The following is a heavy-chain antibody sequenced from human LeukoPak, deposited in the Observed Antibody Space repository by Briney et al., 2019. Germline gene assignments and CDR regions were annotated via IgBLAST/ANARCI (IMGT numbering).Heavy chain of an antibody. CDR3: AAVAYGDWNYFDY. J-gene: IGHJ4*02. Sequence: ASVKVSCKASGFTFTSSAMQWVRQARGQRLEWIGWIVVGSGNTNYAQKFQERVTITRDMSTSTAYMELSSLRSEDTAVYYCAAVAYGDWNYFDYWGQGTLVTVSS. V-gene: IGHV1-58*02. CDR1: GFTFTSSA. CDR2: IVVGSGNT. D-gene: IGHD4-17*01.